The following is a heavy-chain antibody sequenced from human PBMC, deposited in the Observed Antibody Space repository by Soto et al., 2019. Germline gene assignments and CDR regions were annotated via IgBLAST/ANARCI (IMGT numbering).Heavy chain of an antibody. J-gene: IGHJ3*02. Sequence: QVQLVESGGGVVQPGRSLRLSCAASGFTFSSYAMHWVRQAPGKGLEWVAVISYDGSNKYYADSVKGRFTISRDNSKNTLYLQMNSLRAEDTAVYYCAREGGYYYDSRTRGAFDIWGQGTMVTVSS. CDR1: GFTFSSYA. CDR2: ISYDGSNK. V-gene: IGHV3-30-3*01. D-gene: IGHD3-22*01. CDR3: AREGGYYYDSRTRGAFDI.